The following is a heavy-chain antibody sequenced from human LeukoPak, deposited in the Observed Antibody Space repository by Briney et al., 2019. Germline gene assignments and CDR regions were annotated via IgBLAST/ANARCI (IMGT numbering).Heavy chain of an antibody. V-gene: IGHV7-4-1*02. Sequence: ASVKVSCKASGYTFTSYAMNWVRQAPGQGLEWMGWINTNTGNPTYAQGFTGRFVLSLDTSVSTAYLQISSLKAEDTAVYYCARGRRPMIVVASDYWGQGTLVTVSS. CDR2: INTNTGNP. D-gene: IGHD3-22*01. CDR1: GYTFTSYA. J-gene: IGHJ4*02. CDR3: ARGRRPMIVVASDY.